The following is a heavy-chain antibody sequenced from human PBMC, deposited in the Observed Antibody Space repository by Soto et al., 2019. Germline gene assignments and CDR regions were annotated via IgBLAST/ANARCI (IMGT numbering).Heavy chain of an antibody. J-gene: IGHJ4*02. D-gene: IGHD1-1*01. CDR2: ISSSGDSP. V-gene: IGHV3-23*01. Sequence: GGSLRLSCAASGFTFSNYAMSWVRQAPGKGLEWVSAISSSGDSPYYADSVKGRFTVSRDNSKNTLYLQMNSLRVEDTAIYYCARNTIPHPHYRGQGTLVTVPS. CDR1: GFTFSNYA. CDR3: ARNTIPHPHY.